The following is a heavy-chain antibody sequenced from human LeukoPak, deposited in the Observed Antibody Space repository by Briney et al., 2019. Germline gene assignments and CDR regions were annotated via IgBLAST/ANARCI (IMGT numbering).Heavy chain of an antibody. V-gene: IGHV4-61*02. CDR3: KGEEGAFDI. CDR1: GGSISSGSYY. D-gene: IGHD3-10*01. Sequence: PSQTLSLTCTVSGGSISSGSYYWSWIRQPAGKGLEWIGRIYYSGSTYYNPSLKSRVTISVDTSKNQFSLKLSSVTAADTAVYYCKGEEGAFDIWGQGTMVTVSS. J-gene: IGHJ3*02. CDR2: IYYSGST.